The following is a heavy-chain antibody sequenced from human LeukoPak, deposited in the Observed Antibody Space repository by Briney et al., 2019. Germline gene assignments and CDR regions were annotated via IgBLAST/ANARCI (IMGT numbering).Heavy chain of an antibody. J-gene: IGHJ4*02. CDR2: INHSGST. D-gene: IGHD3-22*01. CDR1: GGSFSGYY. Sequence: SETLSLTCAVYGGSFSGYYWSWIRQPPGKGLEWIGEINHSGSTNYNPSLKSRVTISVDTSKNQFSLKLSSVTAADTAVYYCARLNSSEIDYWGQGTLVTVSS. V-gene: IGHV4-34*01. CDR3: ARLNSSEIDY.